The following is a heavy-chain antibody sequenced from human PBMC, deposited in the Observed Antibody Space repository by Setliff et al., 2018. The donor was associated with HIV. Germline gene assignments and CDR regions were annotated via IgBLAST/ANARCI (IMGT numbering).Heavy chain of an antibody. CDR2: INHSGST. V-gene: IGHV4-34*01. J-gene: IGHJ4*02. Sequence: LSLTCAVYGGSFCGYYWSWIRQPPGKGLEWIGEINHSGSTNYKPSLKSQVTISVDTSKNQFSLKLSSVTAADTAVYYCARGLTDYTIGVCHTLFWDYRGQGTLVTVSS. CDR3: ARGLTDYTIGVCHTLFWDY. D-gene: IGHD2-8*01. CDR1: GGSFCGYY.